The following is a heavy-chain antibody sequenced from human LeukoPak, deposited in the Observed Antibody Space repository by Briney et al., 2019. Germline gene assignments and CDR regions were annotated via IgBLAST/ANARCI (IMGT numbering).Heavy chain of an antibody. CDR1: GFTFSTFR. CDR2: ISGSGGST. D-gene: IGHD2-15*01. CDR3: TKDGRAKIVVVVAAKGRPYYFDY. Sequence: GGSLRLSCAASGFTFSTFRMNWVRQAPGKGLEWVSGISGSGGSTYYADSVKGRFTISRDNSKNTLYLQMNSLRAEDTAIYYCTKDGRAKIVVVVAAKGRPYYFDYWGQGALVTVSS. J-gene: IGHJ4*02. V-gene: IGHV3-23*01.